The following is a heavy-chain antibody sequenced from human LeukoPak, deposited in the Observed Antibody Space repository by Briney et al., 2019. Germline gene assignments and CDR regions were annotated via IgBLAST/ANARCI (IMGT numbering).Heavy chain of an antibody. CDR2: IRYDGSNK. D-gene: IGHD1-26*01. J-gene: IGHJ4*02. Sequence: GGSLRLSCAASGFTFSSYAMSWVRQAPGKGLEWVAFIRYDGSNKYYADSVKGRFTISRDNSKNTLYLQMNSLRAEDTAVYYCAKDGGATRQLDYWGQGTLVTVSS. V-gene: IGHV3-30*02. CDR1: GFTFSSYA. CDR3: AKDGGATRQLDY.